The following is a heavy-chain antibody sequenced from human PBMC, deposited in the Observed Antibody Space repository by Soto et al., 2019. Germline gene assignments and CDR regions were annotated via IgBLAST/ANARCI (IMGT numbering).Heavy chain of an antibody. CDR2: IIPIFGTA. V-gene: IGHV1-69*06. CDR3: ARGGYGDYGLGDWFDP. Sequence: QVQLVQSGAEVKKPGSSVKVSCKASGGTFSSYAISWVRQAPGQGLEWMGGIIPIFGTANYAQKFQGRVTITADKSTSTAYRELSSLRSEDTAVYYCARGGYGDYGLGDWFDPWGQGTLVTVSS. D-gene: IGHD4-17*01. CDR1: GGTFSSYA. J-gene: IGHJ5*02.